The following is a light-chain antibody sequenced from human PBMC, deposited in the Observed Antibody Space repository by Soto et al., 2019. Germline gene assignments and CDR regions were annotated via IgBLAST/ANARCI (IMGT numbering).Light chain of an antibody. J-gene: IGLJ1*01. CDR3: QSYDSSLSGYV. CDR2: GNS. V-gene: IGLV1-40*01. Sequence: QSVLTQPPSVAGAPGQRGTISCTGSSSNIGAGYDVHWYQQLPGTAPKLLIYGNSNRPSGVPDRFSGSKSGTSASLAITGLQADDEADYYCQSYDSSLSGYVFGTGTKLTVL. CDR1: SSNIGAGYD.